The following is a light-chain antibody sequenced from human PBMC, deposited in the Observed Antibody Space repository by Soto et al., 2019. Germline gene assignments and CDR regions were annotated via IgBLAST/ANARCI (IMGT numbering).Light chain of an antibody. CDR2: EVS. CDR1: SSDVGSYNL. J-gene: IGLJ3*02. Sequence: QSVLTQPASVSGSPGQSITISCTGTSSDVGSYNLVSWYQQHPGKAPKLMIYEVSKRPSGVSNRFSGSKSGNSASLTISGLQAEDEADDYCCSYAGGNTLVFGGGTKLTVL. CDR3: CSYAGGNTLV. V-gene: IGLV2-23*02.